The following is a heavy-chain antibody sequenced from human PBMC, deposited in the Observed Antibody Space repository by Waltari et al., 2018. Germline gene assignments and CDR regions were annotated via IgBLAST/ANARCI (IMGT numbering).Heavy chain of an antibody. Sequence: QVQLQESGPGLVKPSETLSLTCTVSGGSLRDYYWSWIRQFPGQGLEWIGYIYYTGSTNYNPSLKSRVTISVDTSRNQFSLKVSSVTAADTAVYYCARGTNPVGYWGQGTLVTVSS. CDR1: GGSLRDYY. CDR2: IYYTGST. V-gene: IGHV4-59*13. J-gene: IGHJ4*02. CDR3: ARGTNPVGY.